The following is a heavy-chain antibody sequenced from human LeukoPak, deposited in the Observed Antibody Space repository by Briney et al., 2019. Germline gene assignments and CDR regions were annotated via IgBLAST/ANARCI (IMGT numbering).Heavy chain of an antibody. CDR3: AKGVATRPLYYFDY. V-gene: IGHV3-23*01. Sequence: GGSLRLSCAASGFTFSSYAMSWVRQAPGKGLEWVSVISGSGASTYDADSVKGRFTISRDNSKNTLYLQTNSLRAEDTAVCYCAKGVATRPLYYFDYWGQGTLVTVSS. D-gene: IGHD6-6*01. CDR1: GFTFSSYA. J-gene: IGHJ4*02. CDR2: ISGSGAST.